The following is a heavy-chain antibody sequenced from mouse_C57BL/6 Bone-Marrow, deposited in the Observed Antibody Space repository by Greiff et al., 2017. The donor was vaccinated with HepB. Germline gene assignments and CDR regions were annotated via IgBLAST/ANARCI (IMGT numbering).Heavy chain of an antibody. CDR3: ARRPYYYGSSYRDY. CDR2: IFPGSGST. CDR1: GYTFTDYY. Sequence: QVQLQQSGPELVKPGASVKISCKASGYTFTDYYINWVKQRPGQGLGWIGWIFPGSGSTYYNEKFKGKATLTVDKSSSTAYMLLSSLTSEDSAVYFCARRPYYYGSSYRDYWGQGTTLTVSS. D-gene: IGHD1-1*01. V-gene: IGHV1-75*01. J-gene: IGHJ2*01.